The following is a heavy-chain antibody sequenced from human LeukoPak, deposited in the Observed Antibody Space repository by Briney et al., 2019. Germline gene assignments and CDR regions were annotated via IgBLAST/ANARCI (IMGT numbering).Heavy chain of an antibody. CDR3: ARGGDYGDYPD. CDR1: GGSFSGYY. CDR2: INHSGST. J-gene: IGHJ4*02. D-gene: IGHD4-17*01. V-gene: IGHV4-34*01. Sequence: SETLSLTCAVYGGSFSGYYWNWIRQPPGKGLEWIGEINHSGSTNYNPSLKSRATISVDKSKNQFSLNLSSVTAADTAVYYCARGGDYGDYPDWGQGTLVTVSS.